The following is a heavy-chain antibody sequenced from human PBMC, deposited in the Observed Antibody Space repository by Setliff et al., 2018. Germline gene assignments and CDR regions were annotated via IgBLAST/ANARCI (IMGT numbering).Heavy chain of an antibody. CDR2: IKSKTDGGTI. V-gene: IGHV3-15*01. CDR3: TTDSMFYFDSSGYHVLDY. CDR1: GFTFSKAW. D-gene: IGHD3-22*01. J-gene: IGHJ4*02. Sequence: PGGSLRLSCAASGFTFSKAWMSWVRQAPGKGLEWVGRIKSKTDGGTIDYAAPVKGRLTGSRDDSKNTLYLQVNSLRSEDSAVYYCTTDSMFYFDSSGYHVLDYWGQGTLVTVSS.